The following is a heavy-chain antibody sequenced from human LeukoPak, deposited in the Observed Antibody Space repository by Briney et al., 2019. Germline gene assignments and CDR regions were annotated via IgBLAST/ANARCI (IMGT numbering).Heavy chain of an antibody. CDR3: ARMYSSSSYGYYFDY. J-gene: IGHJ4*02. CDR2: ISGSSTKT. CDR1: GFTFSDHY. V-gene: IGHV3-11*06. Sequence: GGSLRLSCAASGFTFSDHYMDWVRQAPGKGLEWVSYISGSSTKTNYADSVKGRFTISRDNAKNSLYLQMDSLRVEDTAIYYCARMYSSSSYGYYFDYWGQGTLVTVSS. D-gene: IGHD6-13*01.